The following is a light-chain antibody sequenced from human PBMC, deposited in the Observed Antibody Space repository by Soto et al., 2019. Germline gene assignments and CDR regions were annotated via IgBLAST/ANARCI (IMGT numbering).Light chain of an antibody. CDR3: QQRDSWPFT. J-gene: IGKJ5*01. CDR1: QSVDSY. Sequence: EIVLTQSPASLSLSPGERATLSCRASQSVDSYLVWYQQKPGQAPRLLIFGASNRATGIPARFSGSGSGTDFTLTINSLEPDDFAVYYCQQRDSWPFTFGQGTRLEIK. V-gene: IGKV3-11*01. CDR2: GAS.